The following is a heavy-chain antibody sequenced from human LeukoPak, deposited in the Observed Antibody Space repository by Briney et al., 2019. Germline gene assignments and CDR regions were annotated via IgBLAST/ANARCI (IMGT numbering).Heavy chain of an antibody. CDR3: ARDSARFDSSRWPTYYYYGMDV. J-gene: IGHJ6*02. Sequence: GGSLRLSCAASGFTVSSNYMSWVRQAPGKGLEWVSVIYSGGSTYYADSVKGRFTISRDNSKNTLYLQMNSLRAEDTAVYYCARDSARFDSSRWPTYYYYGMDVWGQGTTVNVSS. D-gene: IGHD6-13*01. CDR2: IYSGGST. V-gene: IGHV3-66*01. CDR1: GFTVSSNY.